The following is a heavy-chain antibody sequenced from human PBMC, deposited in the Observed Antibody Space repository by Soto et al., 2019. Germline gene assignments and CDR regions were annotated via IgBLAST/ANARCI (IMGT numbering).Heavy chain of an antibody. CDR1: GYSLPTYG. J-gene: IGHJ4*02. D-gene: IGHD6-13*01. CDR3: AGGTDAGILSL. CDR2: SSTANGDT. V-gene: IGHV1-18*04. Sequence: ASVKVSCKASGYSLPTYGVSWVRQAPGQGLEWMGWSSTANGDTNYLHKLRGRVTMTTDTSTRTAYMELRNLRSDDTAVYFCAGGTDAGILSLWGPGTLVTVSS.